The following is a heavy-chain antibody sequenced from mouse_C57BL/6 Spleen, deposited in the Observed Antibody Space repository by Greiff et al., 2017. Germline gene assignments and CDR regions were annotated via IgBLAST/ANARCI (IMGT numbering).Heavy chain of an antibody. CDR3: ARDSLYGRGNYFDY. D-gene: IGHD1-1*02. CDR2: ISDGGSYT. CDR1: GFTFSSYA. Sequence: EVKLVESGGGLVKPGGSLKLSCAASGFTFSSYAMSWVRQTPEKRLEWVATISDGGSYTYYPDNVKGRFTISRDNAKNNLYLQMSHLKSEDTAMYYCARDSLYGRGNYFDYWGQGTTLTVSS. V-gene: IGHV5-4*01. J-gene: IGHJ2*01.